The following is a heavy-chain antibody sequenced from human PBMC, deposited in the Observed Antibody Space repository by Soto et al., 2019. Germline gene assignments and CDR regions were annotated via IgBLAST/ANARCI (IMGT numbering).Heavy chain of an antibody. CDR1: GGSISSGVYS. CDR2: IYHIGSF. CDR3: ARASGYCSGGTCFPFDY. J-gene: IGHJ4*02. Sequence: SETLSLTCDVSGGSISSGVYSWNWIRQPPGKGLEWIGYIYHIGSFYYNPSLKSRVTISIDRSKNQFSLNLSSVTAADTAVYYCARASGYCSGGTCFPFDYWGRGTLVTVSS. V-gene: IGHV4-30-2*01. D-gene: IGHD2-15*01.